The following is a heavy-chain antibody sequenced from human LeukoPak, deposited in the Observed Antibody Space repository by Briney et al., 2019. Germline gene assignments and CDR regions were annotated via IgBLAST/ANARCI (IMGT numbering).Heavy chain of an antibody. CDR2: INHSGST. CDR3: VRVGATGFAYSPQIDY. D-gene: IGHD1-26*01. V-gene: IGHV4-34*01. CDR1: GGSFSGYY. J-gene: IGHJ4*02. Sequence: PSETLSLTCAVYGGSFSGYYWSWIRQPPGKGLEWIGEINHSGSTNYNPSLKSRVTISVDTSKNQFSLKLSSVTAADTAVYYCVRVGATGFAYSPQIDYWGQGTLVTVSS.